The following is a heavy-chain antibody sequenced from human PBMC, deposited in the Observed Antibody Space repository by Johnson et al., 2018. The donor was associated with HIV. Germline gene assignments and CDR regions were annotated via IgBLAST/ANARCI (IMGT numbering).Heavy chain of an antibody. CDR1: GFTFEDYG. CDR3: ARDFGYPLPRDAFDI. D-gene: IGHD5-12*01. V-gene: IGHV3-20*04. CDR2: LSGTGDST. Sequence: VQLVESGGSVVRPGGSLRLSCATSGFTFEDYGMSWVRQAPGKGLEWVSALSGTGDSTYYADSVKGRFTISRDNAKNSLYLQRNSLRAEDTAVYYCARDFGYPLPRDAFDIWGQGTMVTVSS. J-gene: IGHJ3*02.